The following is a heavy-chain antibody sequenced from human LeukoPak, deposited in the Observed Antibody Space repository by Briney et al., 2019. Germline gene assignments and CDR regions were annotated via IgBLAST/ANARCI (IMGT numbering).Heavy chain of an antibody. CDR3: AKLDYGDYVLGY. V-gene: IGHV3-23*01. CDR1: GFTFSSYA. D-gene: IGHD4-17*01. CDR2: ISGSGGST. J-gene: IGHJ4*02. Sequence: PGGSLRLSCAASGFTFSSYAMSRVRQAPGKGLEWVSAISGSGGSTYYADSVKGRFTISRDNSKNTLYLQMNSLRAEDTAVYYCAKLDYGDYVLGYWGQGTLVTVSS.